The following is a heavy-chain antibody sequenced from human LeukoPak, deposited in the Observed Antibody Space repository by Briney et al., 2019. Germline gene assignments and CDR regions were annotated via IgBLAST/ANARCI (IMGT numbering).Heavy chain of an antibody. J-gene: IGHJ3*02. CDR1: GDSVSSNSAA. CDR2: TCYRSKWCN. D-gene: IGHD3-10*01. Sequence: SQTLSLTCAISGDSVSSNSAAWNWIRQSPSRGLEWLGRTCYRSKWCNDYAVSVKSRITINPDTSKNQFSLQLNSVTPEDTAVYYCARSMVDKDAFDIWGQGTMVTVSS. V-gene: IGHV6-1*01. CDR3: ARSMVDKDAFDI.